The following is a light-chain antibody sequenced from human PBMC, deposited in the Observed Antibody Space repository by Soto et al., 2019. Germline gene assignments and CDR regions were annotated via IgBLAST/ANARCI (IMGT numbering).Light chain of an antibody. J-gene: IGLJ1*01. CDR2: GNI. CDR1: SSNIGAGYD. Sequence: QSVLTQPPSVSGAPGQRVTISCTGSSSNIGAGYDVHWYQQRPGTAPKLLIFGNINRLSGVPDRFSGSKSGTSASLAITGLQAEDEGDYYCQSYDSTLSARYVFGTGTKLTVL. V-gene: IGLV1-40*01. CDR3: QSYDSTLSARYV.